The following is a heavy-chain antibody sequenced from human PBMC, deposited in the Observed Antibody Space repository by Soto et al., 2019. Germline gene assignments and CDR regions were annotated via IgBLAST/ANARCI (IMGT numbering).Heavy chain of an antibody. D-gene: IGHD6-13*01. J-gene: IGHJ6*02. CDR1: GVTFSSYF. Sequence: QVQLVQSGAEVKKAGSSVKVSCKTSGVTFSSYFINWVRQAPGQGLEWVGGIIPVFGTAYYAERFQGIVTMTADESTTTVYMELRSLRSDDTAVYYCARETPSTAAAYFYYGLDVWGQGTTVTVPS. V-gene: IGHV1-69*01. CDR3: ARETPSTAAAYFYYGLDV. CDR2: IIPVFGTA.